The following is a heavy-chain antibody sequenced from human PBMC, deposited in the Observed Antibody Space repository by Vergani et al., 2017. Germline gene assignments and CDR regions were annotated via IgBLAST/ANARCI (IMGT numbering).Heavy chain of an antibody. D-gene: IGHD2-15*01. V-gene: IGHV3-33*06. Sequence: QVQLVESGGGVVQPGRSLRLSCAASGFTFSSYGMHWVRQAPGKGLEWVAVIWYDGSNKYYADSVKGRFTISRDNSKNTLSLQMNSLRAEDPAVYYCAKDGGSYRSDAFDIWGQGTMVTVSS. CDR3: AKDGGSYRSDAFDI. J-gene: IGHJ3*02. CDR1: GFTFSSYG. CDR2: IWYDGSNK.